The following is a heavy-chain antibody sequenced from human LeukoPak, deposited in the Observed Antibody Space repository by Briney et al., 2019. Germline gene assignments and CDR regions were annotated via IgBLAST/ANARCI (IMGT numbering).Heavy chain of an antibody. Sequence: GGSLRLSCAASGFTFSSYGMHWVRQAPGKGLEWVAVISYDGSNKYYADSVKGRFTISRDNSKNTLYLQMNSLRAEDTAVYYCAKSQSLYSSSLPPNDYWGQGTLVTVSS. CDR1: GFTFSSYG. CDR3: AKSQSLYSSSLPPNDY. CDR2: ISYDGSNK. J-gene: IGHJ4*02. V-gene: IGHV3-30*18. D-gene: IGHD6-13*01.